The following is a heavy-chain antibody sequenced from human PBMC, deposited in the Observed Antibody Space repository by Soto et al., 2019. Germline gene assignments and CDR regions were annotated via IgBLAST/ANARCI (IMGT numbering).Heavy chain of an antibody. CDR1: GGSISSSNW. J-gene: IGHJ5*02. CDR3: ARVRFLEWLSRIYWFDP. CDR2: IYHSGST. Sequence: PSETLSLTCAVSGGSISSSNWWSWVRQPPGKGLEWIGEIYHSGSTNYNPSLKSRVTISVDKSKNQFSLKLSSVTAADTAVYHCARVRFLEWLSRIYWFDPWGQGTLVTVSS. D-gene: IGHD3-3*01. V-gene: IGHV4-4*02.